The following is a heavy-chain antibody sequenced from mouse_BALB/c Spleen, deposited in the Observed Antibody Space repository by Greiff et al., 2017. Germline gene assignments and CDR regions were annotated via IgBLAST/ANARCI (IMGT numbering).Heavy chain of an antibody. CDR2: IWGGGST. Sequence: VKLMESGPGLVAPSQSLSITCTVSGFSLTDYGVSWIRQPPGKGLEWLGVIWGGGSTHYNSALKSRLSISKDNSKSQVFLKMNSLQTDDTAMYYCAKQKRYDAEYAMDYWGQGTSVTVSS. CDR3: AKQKRYDAEYAMDY. J-gene: IGHJ4*01. V-gene: IGHV2-6-5*01. D-gene: IGHD2-12*01. CDR1: GFSLTDYG.